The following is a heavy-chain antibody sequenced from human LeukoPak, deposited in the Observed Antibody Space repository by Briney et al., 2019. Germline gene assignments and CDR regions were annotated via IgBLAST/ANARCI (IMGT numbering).Heavy chain of an antibody. CDR1: EGTFSSYT. V-gene: IGHV1-69*02. CDR3: ARAPYDFWSGYLYYFDY. Sequence: SSVKVSCKASEGTFSSYTISWVRQAPGQGLEWMGRIIPILGIANYAQKFQGRVTITADKSTSTAYMELSSLRSEDTAVYYCARAPYDFWSGYLYYFDYWGQGTLVTVSS. CDR2: IIPILGIA. J-gene: IGHJ4*02. D-gene: IGHD3-3*01.